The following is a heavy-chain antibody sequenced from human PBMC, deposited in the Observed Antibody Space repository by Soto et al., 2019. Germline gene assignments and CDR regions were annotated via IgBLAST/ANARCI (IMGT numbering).Heavy chain of an antibody. CDR1: GFSVSSHS. D-gene: IGHD1-1*01. CDR3: SRWDGYGDY. V-gene: IGHV3-23*01. CDR2: ISVGGDKE. J-gene: IGHJ4*02. Sequence: DVQLLQSWGGLVQPGGSLRVSCAASGFSVSSHSMTWVRQAPGKGLEYVSGISVGGDKEFYADSVRGRFTVSRDNSKNILYLQRASRRVDDTAIYYCSRWDGYGDYWGQGTLVTVSS.